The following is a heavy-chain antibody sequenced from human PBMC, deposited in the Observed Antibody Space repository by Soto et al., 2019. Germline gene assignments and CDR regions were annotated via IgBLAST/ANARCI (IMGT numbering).Heavy chain of an antibody. V-gene: IGHV3-73*02. Sequence: EVQVVESGGGLVQPGGSLKLSCAVSGFTVSGSAMHWVRQASGKGLEWVGRIRNKADDYATAYAASVEGRFSISRDDSKNSAYLQMNSLTTDDTAVYYCNVGGVDYWGQGTLVAVSS. CDR1: GFTVSGSA. J-gene: IGHJ4*02. CDR3: NVGGVDY. D-gene: IGHD5-12*01. CDR2: IRNKADDYAT.